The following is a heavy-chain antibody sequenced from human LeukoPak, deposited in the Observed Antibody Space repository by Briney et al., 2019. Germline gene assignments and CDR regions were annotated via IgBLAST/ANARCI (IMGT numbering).Heavy chain of an antibody. J-gene: IGHJ4*02. CDR2: FDPEDGET. D-gene: IGHD3-10*01. V-gene: IGHV1-24*01. CDR3: ATRRYYDGSGSYYYARAFDY. CDR1: GYTLTELS. Sequence: ASVKVSCKVSGYTLTELSMHWVRQAPGKGLEWMGGFDPEDGETIYAQKFQGRVTMTEDTSTDTAYMELSSLRSEDTAVYYCATRRYYDGSGSYYYARAFDYWGQGTLVTVSS.